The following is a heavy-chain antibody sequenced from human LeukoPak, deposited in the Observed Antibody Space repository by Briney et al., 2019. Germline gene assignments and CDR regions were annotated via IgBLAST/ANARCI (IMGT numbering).Heavy chain of an antibody. Sequence: GGSLRLSCAASGFTFSSYEMNWVRQAPGKGLEWVSYISSSGSTIYYADSVKGRFTISRDNAKNSLYLQMNSLRAEDTAVYYCARDQNYDSSGYYSSRGGFDYWGQGTLVTVSS. CDR1: GFTFSSYE. D-gene: IGHD3-22*01. V-gene: IGHV3-48*03. CDR2: ISSSGSTI. CDR3: ARDQNYDSSGYYSSRGGFDY. J-gene: IGHJ4*02.